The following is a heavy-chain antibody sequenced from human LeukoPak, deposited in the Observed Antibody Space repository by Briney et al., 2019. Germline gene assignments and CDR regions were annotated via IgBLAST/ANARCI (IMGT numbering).Heavy chain of an antibody. CDR2: INPTGGST. CDR1: GYTFPSYF. D-gene: IGHD6-6*01. Sequence: ASVKVSCKASGYTFPSYFMHWVRQAPGQGLGWMGIINPTGGSTTYAQKFQGRVTMTRDTSTSTVYMELSSLRSDDTAVYYCARTAARRFDYWGQGTLVTVSS. J-gene: IGHJ4*02. V-gene: IGHV1-46*01. CDR3: ARTAARRFDY.